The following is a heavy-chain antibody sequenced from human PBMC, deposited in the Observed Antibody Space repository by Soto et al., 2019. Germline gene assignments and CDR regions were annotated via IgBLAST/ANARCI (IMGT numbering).Heavy chain of an antibody. V-gene: IGHV3-74*01. CDR2: IDGVGTGT. Sequence: GSLRLSCAASGFTFTNYWMHWVRQVPGKGLVWVSRIDGVGTGTSYSDSVRGRFTISRDNAENTLYLQMNSLRAEDTAVYCCTTVFEYWGQGTPVTVSS. J-gene: IGHJ4*02. CDR1: GFTFTNYW. CDR3: TTVFEY.